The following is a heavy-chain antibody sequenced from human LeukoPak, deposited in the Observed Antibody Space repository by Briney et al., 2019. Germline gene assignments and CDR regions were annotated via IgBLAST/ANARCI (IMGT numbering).Heavy chain of an antibody. V-gene: IGHV4-59*08. CDR2: IYYSGST. CDR3: ATSYSSGWYPDY. CDR1: GGSISSYY. Sequence: SETLSLTCTVSGGSISSYYWSWIRQPPGKGLEWVGYIYYSGSTNYNPSLKSRVTISVDTSKNQFSLKLSSVTAADTAVYYRATSYSSGWYPDYWGQGTLVTVSS. D-gene: IGHD6-19*01. J-gene: IGHJ4*02.